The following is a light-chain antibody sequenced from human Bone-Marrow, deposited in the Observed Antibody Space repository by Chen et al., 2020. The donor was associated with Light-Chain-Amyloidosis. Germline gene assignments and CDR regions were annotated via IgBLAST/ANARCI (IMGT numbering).Light chain of an antibody. CDR1: NIGDKS. J-gene: IGLJ2*01. V-gene: IGLV3-21*02. Sequence: SYVLTQPPSVSVAPGQTAGINCGGNNIGDKSVHWLQQTPGQAPLMVVFDDSDRPSGSPERFSGSTSANTATLTISRVEAGDEADYFCPVWDPTTYHVIFGGGTRLTVL. CDR2: DDS. CDR3: PVWDPTTYHVI.